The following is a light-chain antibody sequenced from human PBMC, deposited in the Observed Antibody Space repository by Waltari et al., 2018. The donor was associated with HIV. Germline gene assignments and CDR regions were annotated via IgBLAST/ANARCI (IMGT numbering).Light chain of an antibody. J-gene: IGLJ3*02. CDR1: GLSSYY. CDR3: NSRDSSGTHWV. CDR2: DRN. Sequence: SSELTQDHAVSVALGQTIRITCKGDGLSSYYARCYQKKRGQAPVLVIYDRNNRPSGIQDRFSGSSSGNTASLTITGAQAEDEADYYCNSRDSSGTHWVFGGGTKLTVL. V-gene: IGLV3-19*01.